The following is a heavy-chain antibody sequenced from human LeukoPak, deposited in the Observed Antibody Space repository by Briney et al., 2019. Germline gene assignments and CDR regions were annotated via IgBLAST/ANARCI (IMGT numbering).Heavy chain of an antibody. Sequence: SVKVSCKASGGTFSSYAISWVRQAPGQGLEWMGGIIPIFGTANYAQKFQGRVTITADESTSTAYMELSSLRSEDTAVYYCARHPAYYYYGMDVWGQGTTVTVSS. CDR2: IIPIFGTA. J-gene: IGHJ6*02. CDR3: ARHPAYYYYGMDV. CDR1: GGTFSSYA. V-gene: IGHV1-69*13.